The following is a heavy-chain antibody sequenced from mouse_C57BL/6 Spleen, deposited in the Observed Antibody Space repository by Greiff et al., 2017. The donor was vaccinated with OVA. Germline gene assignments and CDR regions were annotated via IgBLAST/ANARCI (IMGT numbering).Heavy chain of an antibody. CDR2: IDPSDSYT. Sequence: QVQLQQPGAELVMPGASVKLSCKASGYTFTSYWMHWVKQRPGQGLEWIGEIDPSDSYTNYNQKFKGKSTLTVDTSSSTAYMQLSSLTSEDSAVYYGATGQVTTGFAYWGQGTLVTVSA. V-gene: IGHV1-69*01. D-gene: IGHD2-2*01. CDR1: GYTFTSYW. CDR3: ATGQVTTGFAY. J-gene: IGHJ3*01.